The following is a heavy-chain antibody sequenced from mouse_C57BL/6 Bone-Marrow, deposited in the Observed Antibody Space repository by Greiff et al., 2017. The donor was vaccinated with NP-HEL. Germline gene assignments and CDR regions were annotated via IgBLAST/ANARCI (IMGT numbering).Heavy chain of an antibody. D-gene: IGHD2-3*01. CDR1: GFSFNTYA. V-gene: IGHV10-1*01. Sequence: VQRVESGGGLVQPKGSLKLSCAASGFSFNTYAMNWVRQAPGKGLEWVARIRSKSNNYATYYADSVKDRFTISRDDSESMLYLQMNNLKTEDTAMYYCVRHDGYQTWYFDVWGTGTTVTVSS. CDR3: VRHDGYQTWYFDV. CDR2: IRSKSNNYAT. J-gene: IGHJ1*03.